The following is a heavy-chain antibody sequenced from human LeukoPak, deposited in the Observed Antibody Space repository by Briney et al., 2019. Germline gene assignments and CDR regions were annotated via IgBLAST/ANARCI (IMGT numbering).Heavy chain of an antibody. CDR1: GFTFSSYA. J-gene: IGHJ4*02. D-gene: IGHD6-13*01. Sequence: GGSLRLSCAASGFTFSSYAMTWVRQAPGKGLQRVSTISGGDRSTYYADSVKGRFTISRDNSKNTLYLQMNSLRAEDTAVYYCAKDECTRSWYWGQGTLVTVSS. V-gene: IGHV3-23*01. CDR2: ISGGDRST. CDR3: AKDECTRSWY.